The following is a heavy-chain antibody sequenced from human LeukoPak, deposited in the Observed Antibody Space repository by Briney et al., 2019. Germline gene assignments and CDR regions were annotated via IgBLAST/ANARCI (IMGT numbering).Heavy chain of an antibody. D-gene: IGHD3-3*01. CDR1: GYTFTSYD. Sequence: ASVKVSCKASGYTFTSYDINWVRQATGQGLEWMGWMNPNSGNTGYAQKFQGRVTMTRNTSISTAYMGLSSLRSEDTAVYYCARAIFGVVVRTTYYMDVWGKGTTVTVSS. CDR2: MNPNSGNT. J-gene: IGHJ6*03. CDR3: ARAIFGVVVRTTYYMDV. V-gene: IGHV1-8*01.